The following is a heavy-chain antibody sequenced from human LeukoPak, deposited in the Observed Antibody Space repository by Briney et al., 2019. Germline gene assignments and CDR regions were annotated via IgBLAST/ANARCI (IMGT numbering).Heavy chain of an antibody. CDR2: IKQDGSEK. J-gene: IGHJ4*02. D-gene: IGHD2-15*01. CDR1: GFTVSSNY. V-gene: IGHV3-7*01. CDR3: TRRYLDY. Sequence: GGSLRLSCAASGFTVSSNYMSWVRQAPGKGLEWVANIKQDGSEKYYVDSVKGRFTISRDNAKNSLYLQMNSLRAEDTAVYYCTRRYLDYWGQGTLVTVSS.